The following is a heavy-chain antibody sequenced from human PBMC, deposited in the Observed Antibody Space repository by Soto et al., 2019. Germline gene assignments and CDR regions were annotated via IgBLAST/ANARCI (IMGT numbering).Heavy chain of an antibody. D-gene: IGHD2-15*01. V-gene: IGHV4-30-2*01. Sequence: QLQLQESGSGLVKPSQTLSLTCAVSGGSISSGGYSWSRIRQPPGKGLEWIGYIYHSGSTYYNPSLKSRVTISVDRSMNQFSLKLSSVTAADTAVYYCARAGLDSVSKSHFDYWGQGTLVTVSS. CDR1: GGSISSGGYS. CDR2: IYHSGST. J-gene: IGHJ4*02. CDR3: ARAGLDSVSKSHFDY.